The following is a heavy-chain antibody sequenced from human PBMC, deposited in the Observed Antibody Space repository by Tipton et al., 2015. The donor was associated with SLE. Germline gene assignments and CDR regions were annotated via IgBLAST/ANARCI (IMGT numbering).Heavy chain of an antibody. J-gene: IGHJ4*02. V-gene: IGHV1-46*01. Sequence: QSGPEVKKPGASVKVSCKASGYTFTSYGISWVRQAPGQGPEWMGIIDPSSGTRTYAQRFQDRVTMSRDTSAGTVHMELSSLRSEDTAVYYCAREGGENLEWSPNYFDYWGQGTLVTVSS. CDR1: GYTFTSYG. CDR3: AREGGENLEWSPNYFDY. CDR2: IDPSSGTR. D-gene: IGHD3-3*01.